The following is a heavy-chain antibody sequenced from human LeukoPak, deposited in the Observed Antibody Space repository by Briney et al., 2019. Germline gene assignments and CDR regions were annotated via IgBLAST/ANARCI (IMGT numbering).Heavy chain of an antibody. V-gene: IGHV3-74*01. J-gene: IGHJ4*02. CDR2: INSDASTI. CDR1: GLAFSSDC. Sequence: GGSLRLSCAASGLAFSSDCMHWVRQVPGKGLVWVSSINSDASTINYADSVKGRFTISRDNAKNTLYLQMNNLRAEDTAVYYCAREDCTIGAVCSSLLDHWGRGTLVTVSS. CDR3: AREDCTIGAVCSSLLDH. D-gene: IGHD2-8*01.